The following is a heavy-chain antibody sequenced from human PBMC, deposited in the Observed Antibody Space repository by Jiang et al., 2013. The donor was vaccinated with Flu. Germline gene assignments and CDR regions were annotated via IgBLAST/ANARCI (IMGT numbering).Heavy chain of an antibody. D-gene: IGHD3-10*01. CDR1: GYTLTGMS. CDR2: FDPEDGER. CDR3: ATVGVRGDYTNNWFDP. Sequence: SGAEVKKPGASVKVSCKVSGYTLTGMSMHWVRQAPGKGLEWMGGFDPEDGERIYAQKFQGRVTMTEDTSTDTAYMELSSLRSEDSAVYYCATVGVRGDYTNNWFDPVGQGTWSPSPQ. V-gene: IGHV1-24*01. J-gene: IGHJ5*02.